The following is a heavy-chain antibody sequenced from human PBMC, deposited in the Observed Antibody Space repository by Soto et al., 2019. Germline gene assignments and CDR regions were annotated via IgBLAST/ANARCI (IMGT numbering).Heavy chain of an antibody. D-gene: IGHD3-22*01. CDR1: GGSISSYY. CDR3: ASHSSGYHWGAFDI. V-gene: IGHV4-59*01. Sequence: SETLSLTCTVSGGSISSYYWSWIRQPPGKGLEWIGYIYYSGSTNYNPSLKSRVTISVDTSKNQFSLKLSSVTAADTAVYYCASHSSGYHWGAFDIWGQGTMVTVSS. CDR2: IYYSGST. J-gene: IGHJ3*02.